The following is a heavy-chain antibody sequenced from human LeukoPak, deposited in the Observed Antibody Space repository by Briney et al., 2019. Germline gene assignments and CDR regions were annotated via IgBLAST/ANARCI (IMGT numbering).Heavy chain of an antibody. Sequence: PGGSLRRSCAASGFTVSSNYLSWDRQAPGKGLEWGSVAYSGGSTYYPNSVTGRFTIYRDNSKNTLYLQMNSLSAEDPAVYYCARAEQWLVIDYWGQGALVTVSS. J-gene: IGHJ4*02. V-gene: IGHV3-66*02. CDR3: ARAEQWLVIDY. CDR1: GFTVSSNY. D-gene: IGHD6-19*01. CDR2: AYSGGST.